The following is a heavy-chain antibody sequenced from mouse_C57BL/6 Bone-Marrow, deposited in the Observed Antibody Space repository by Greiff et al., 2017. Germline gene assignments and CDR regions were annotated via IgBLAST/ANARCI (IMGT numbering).Heavy chain of an antibody. Sequence: EVKLQESGAELVRPGASVKLSCTASGFNIKDDYMHWVKQRPEQGLEWIGWIDPENGDPEYASKFQGKGNITADTSSNTAYLQVSSLTSEDTAVYYCTAGYYFDYWGQGTTLTVSS. D-gene: IGHD2-2*01. V-gene: IGHV14-4*01. J-gene: IGHJ2*01. CDR1: GFNIKDDY. CDR2: IDPENGDP. CDR3: TAGYYFDY.